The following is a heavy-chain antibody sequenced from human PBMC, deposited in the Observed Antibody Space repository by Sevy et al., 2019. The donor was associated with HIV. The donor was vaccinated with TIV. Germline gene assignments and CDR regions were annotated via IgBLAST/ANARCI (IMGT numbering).Heavy chain of an antibody. J-gene: IGHJ4*02. D-gene: IGHD3-22*01. CDR1: GYMFIAYF. CDR3: ARVLCDDSSAYYFDY. V-gene: IGHV1-2*06. Sequence: ATVKVSCKASGYMFIAYFIHWVRQAPGQGLEWMGRINPNSGDTNYAQKFQGRVTMTRDTSINTAYMELSRLRSDDSAVYSCARVLCDDSSAYYFDYWGQGTAVTVSS. CDR2: INPNSGDT.